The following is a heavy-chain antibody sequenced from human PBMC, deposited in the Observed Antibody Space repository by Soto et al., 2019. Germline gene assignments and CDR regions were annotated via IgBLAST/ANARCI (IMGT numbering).Heavy chain of an antibody. D-gene: IGHD3-3*01. J-gene: IGHJ6*02. CDR2: IIPIFGTA. Sequence: SVKVSCKASGGTFSSDAISWVRQAPGQGLEWMGGIIPIFGTANYAQKFQGRVTITADESTSTAYMELSSLRSEDTAVYYCARGWYDDFWSRYLDYYYGIDVWGQGTTVNVYS. CDR1: GGTFSSDA. V-gene: IGHV1-69*13. CDR3: ARGWYDDFWSRYLDYYYGIDV.